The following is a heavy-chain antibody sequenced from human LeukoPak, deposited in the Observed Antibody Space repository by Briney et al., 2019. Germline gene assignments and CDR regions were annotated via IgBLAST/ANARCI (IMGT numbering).Heavy chain of an antibody. CDR3: ARGDFYDGGGRNWFDP. CDR2: IHTSGTT. J-gene: IGHJ5*02. CDR1: GGSMTSYY. D-gene: IGHD3-16*01. V-gene: IGHV4-4*07. Sequence: SETLSLTCTVSGGSMTSYYWSFIRQPAGRGLEWIGRIHTSGTTYYNPSLKSRVTMSVDTSKNQFSLRLTSVTVADTAVYYCARGDFYDGGGRNWFDPWGQGTLVTVSS.